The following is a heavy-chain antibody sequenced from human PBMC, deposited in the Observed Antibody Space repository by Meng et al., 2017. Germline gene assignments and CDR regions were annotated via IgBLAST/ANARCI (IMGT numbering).Heavy chain of an antibody. D-gene: IGHD6-19*01. CDR3: ARAIAVACTGRFDY. CDR2: INACNSDT. V-gene: IGHV1-3*01. Sequence: GQAAESGAGGKKPGALVKVSFQGLGNTFPNYAKQLVRQAPGQRVEWVGWINACNSDTKYSQKLQGRGTITRDTTASTVYMGVSSLRSEDTGFYYFARAIAVACTGRFDYLGQGTLVTVSS. J-gene: IGHJ4*02. CDR1: GNTFPNYA.